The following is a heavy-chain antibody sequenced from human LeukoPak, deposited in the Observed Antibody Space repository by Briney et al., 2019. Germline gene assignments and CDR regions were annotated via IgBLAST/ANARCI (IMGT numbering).Heavy chain of an antibody. CDR1: GFTFSDHA. D-gene: IGHD6-19*01. V-gene: IGHV3-23*01. J-gene: IGHJ4*02. CDR2: INGNGGGS. Sequence: GSLRLSCAASGFTFSDHAMSWVRQAPAKGLEWVSSINGNGGGSYYIDSVKGRFTVSRDNSKNTLYLQMNSLRAEDTAVYYCARDSSGWYGYWGQGTLVTVSS. CDR3: ARDSSGWYGY.